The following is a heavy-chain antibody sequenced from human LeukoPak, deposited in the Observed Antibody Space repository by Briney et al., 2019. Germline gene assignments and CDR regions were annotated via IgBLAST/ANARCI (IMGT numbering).Heavy chain of an antibody. D-gene: IGHD4-17*01. V-gene: IGHV3-48*03. J-gene: IGHJ4*02. CDR3: ARGDDYGDFG. CDR2: ISDSGFTV. CDR1: GFTFRRYE. Sequence: GGSLRLSCAGSGFTFRRYEMNWVRQAPGKGLEWVSYISDSGFTVYYAGSVKGRFTISRDNAKNSLYLQMNILRAEDTAVYYCARGDDYGDFGWGQGTLVTVSS.